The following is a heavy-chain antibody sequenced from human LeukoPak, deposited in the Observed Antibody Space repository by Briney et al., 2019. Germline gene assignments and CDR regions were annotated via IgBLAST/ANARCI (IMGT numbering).Heavy chain of an antibody. D-gene: IGHD3-9*01. Sequence: PGGSLRLSCVASGFTFSNAWMSWVRQAPGKGLEWVSSITASSTAIYSADSVKGRFTISRDNAKNFLYLQMNSLRAEDTAVYYCARTYYDILTGYNPYFDYWGQGILVTVSS. J-gene: IGHJ4*02. CDR2: ITASSTAI. V-gene: IGHV3-21*01. CDR3: ARTYYDILTGYNPYFDY. CDR1: GFTFSNAW.